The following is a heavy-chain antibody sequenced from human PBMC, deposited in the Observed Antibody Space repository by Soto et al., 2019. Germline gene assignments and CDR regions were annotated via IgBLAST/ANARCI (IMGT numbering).Heavy chain of an antibody. V-gene: IGHV1-69*04. J-gene: IGHJ5*02. CDR2: IIPILGIA. CDR3: ARDTSLSRWYGQHWFDP. CDR1: ALAVSTYT. D-gene: IGHD6-13*01. Sequence: SSNASALAVSTYTITCLRQAPGQGLEGMGRIIPILGIANYEQKFQGRVTITADKSTSTAYMELSSLRSEDTAVYYCARDTSLSRWYGQHWFDPCGEGTLVTLSS.